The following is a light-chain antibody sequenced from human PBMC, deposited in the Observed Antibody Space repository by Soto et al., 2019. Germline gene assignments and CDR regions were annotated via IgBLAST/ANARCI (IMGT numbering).Light chain of an antibody. Sequence: QSVLTQPASVSGSPGQSITISCTGTSSDVGGYIYVFWYLQYPGKAPKLIIYEVRNRPSGVSNRFSGSKSGDTASLTISGLQADDEAYYYCSSYTSSSTLVFGTGTKVTVL. CDR2: EVR. CDR3: SSYTSSSTLV. CDR1: SSDVGGYIY. J-gene: IGLJ1*01. V-gene: IGLV2-14*01.